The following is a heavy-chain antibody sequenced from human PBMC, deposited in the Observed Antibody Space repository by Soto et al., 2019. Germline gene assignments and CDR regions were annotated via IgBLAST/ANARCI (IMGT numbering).Heavy chain of an antibody. CDR3: ARLYGRPAADPYFGY. J-gene: IGHJ4*02. CDR1: GYSFTSYW. CDR2: IYPGDSDT. V-gene: IGHV5-51*01. Sequence: PGESLKISCKGSGYSFTSYWIGWVRQMPGKGLECMGIIYPGDSDTRYSPSFQGQVTISADKSISTAYLQWSSLKASDTAMYYCARLYGRPAADPYFGYWGRGTLVAVSA. D-gene: IGHD6-13*01.